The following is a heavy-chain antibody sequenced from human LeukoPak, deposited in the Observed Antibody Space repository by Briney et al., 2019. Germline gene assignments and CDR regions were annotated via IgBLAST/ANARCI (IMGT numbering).Heavy chain of an antibody. V-gene: IGHV4-34*01. CDR3: AREVAGTPWIDY. CDR1: GGSFSDYY. Sequence: SETLSLTCAVYGGSFSDYYWSWIRQPPGKGLEWIGNIYYSGSTYYNPSLKSRVTISVDTSKNQFSLKLSSVTAADTAVYYCAREVAGTPWIDYWGQGTLVTVSS. CDR2: IYYSGST. D-gene: IGHD6-19*01. J-gene: IGHJ4*02.